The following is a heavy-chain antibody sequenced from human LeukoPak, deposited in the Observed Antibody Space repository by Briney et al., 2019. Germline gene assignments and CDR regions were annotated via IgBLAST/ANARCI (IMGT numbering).Heavy chain of an antibody. CDR2: IYSGGST. J-gene: IGHJ4*02. Sequence: GGSLRLSCAASEFSVGSNYMTWVRQAPGKGLEWVSLIYSGGSTYYADSVKGRFTISRDNSKNTLYLQMNRLRAEDTAVYYCARGQLRYFDWLLPIFDYWGQGTLVTVSS. V-gene: IGHV3-66*01. CDR3: ARGQLRYFDWLLPIFDY. CDR1: EFSVGSNY. D-gene: IGHD3-9*01.